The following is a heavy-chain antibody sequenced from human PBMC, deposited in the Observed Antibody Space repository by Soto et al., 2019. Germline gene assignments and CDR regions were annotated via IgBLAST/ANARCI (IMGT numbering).Heavy chain of an antibody. CDR3: AREGRAIEY. Sequence: VGSLRLSCASSVFTFSSYAMHWVRQSPGKGLEWVAVISYDGSNKYYADSVKGRFTISRDNSKNTLYLQMNSLRAEDTAVYYCAREGRAIEYWGQGTLVNVSS. CDR2: ISYDGSNK. CDR1: VFTFSSYA. V-gene: IGHV3-30-3*01. J-gene: IGHJ4*02.